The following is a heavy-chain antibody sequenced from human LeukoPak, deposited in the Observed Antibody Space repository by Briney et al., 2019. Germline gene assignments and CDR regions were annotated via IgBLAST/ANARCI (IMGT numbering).Heavy chain of an antibody. CDR1: GGSISSYY. J-gene: IGHJ4*02. CDR2: IYSTGST. V-gene: IGHV4-59*12. CDR3: ARARMTTVTTRGCYFDY. Sequence: SETLSLTCTVSGGSISSYYWSWIRQPPGKGLEWIGSIYSTGSTNYNPSLKSRVTISVDTSKNQFSLKLSSVTAADTAVYYCARARMTTVTTRGCYFDYWGQGTLVTVSS. D-gene: IGHD4-17*01.